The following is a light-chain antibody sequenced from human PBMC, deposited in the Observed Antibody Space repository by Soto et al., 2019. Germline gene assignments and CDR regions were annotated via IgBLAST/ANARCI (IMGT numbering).Light chain of an antibody. CDR2: DAS. V-gene: IGKV3D-20*02. J-gene: IGKJ4*01. CDR3: QQRSNWPPPT. CDR1: QSVSSNH. Sequence: ESVLTQSPGTLSLSPGERATLSCRASQSVSSNHLAWYQQKRGQPPRLLIYDASNRAAGIPDRFSGSGSGTEFTLTISSLEPEDFAVYYCQQRSNWPPPTFGGGTKVDIK.